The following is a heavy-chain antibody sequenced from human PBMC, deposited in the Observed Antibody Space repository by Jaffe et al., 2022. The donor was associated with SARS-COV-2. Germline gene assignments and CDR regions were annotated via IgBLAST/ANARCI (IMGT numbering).Heavy chain of an antibody. CDR2: ISYDGGNR. V-gene: IGHV3-30*04. J-gene: IGHJ6*03. CDR1: GFTFSNYG. Sequence: QVQLVESGGGVVQPGRSLRLSCAASGFTFSNYGIHWVRQSPGKGLEWVAFISYDGGNRQYADSVKGRFTISRDNPKNTLYLQMDSLRIEDTAVYYCAREYCSGGSCYFHYFYSYTDVWGKGTTVTVSS. D-gene: IGHD2-15*01. CDR3: AREYCSGGSCYFHYFYSYTDV.